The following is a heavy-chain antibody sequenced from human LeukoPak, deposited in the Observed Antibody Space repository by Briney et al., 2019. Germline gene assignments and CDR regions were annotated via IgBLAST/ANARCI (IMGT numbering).Heavy chain of an antibody. CDR1: GFTFSNAW. D-gene: IGHD3-22*01. CDR3: ITEYYYDSSGYLY. V-gene: IGHV3-15*01. J-gene: IGHJ4*02. Sequence: GGSLRLSCAASGFTFSNAWMSWVRQAPGKGLEWVGRIKSKTDGGTTDYAAPVKGRFTISRDDSKNTLYLQMNSLKTEDTAVYYCITEYYYDSSGYLYWGQGTLVTVSS. CDR2: IKSKTDGGTT.